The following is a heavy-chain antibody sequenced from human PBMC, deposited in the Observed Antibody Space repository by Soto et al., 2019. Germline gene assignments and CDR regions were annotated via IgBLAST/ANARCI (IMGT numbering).Heavy chain of an antibody. CDR1: GFTCGDYA. D-gene: IGHD5-12*01. CDR2: IRSKAYGGTT. J-gene: IGHJ4*02. Sequence: SQRLSCRAAGFTCGDYAMNWFRQAPGKGLEWVGVIRSKAYGGTTEYAASVKGRFTISRDDSKSIAYLQMNSLKTEDTAIYYCTRKWPDYWGQGTLVTVSS. CDR3: TRKWPDY. V-gene: IGHV3-49*03.